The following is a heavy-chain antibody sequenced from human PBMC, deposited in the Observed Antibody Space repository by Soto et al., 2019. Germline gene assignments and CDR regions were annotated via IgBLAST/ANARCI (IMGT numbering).Heavy chain of an antibody. V-gene: IGHV4-61*01. Sequence: SETLSLTCTVSGGSVSSGSYYWSWIRQPPGKGLEWIGYIYYSGSTNYNPSLKSRVTISVDTSKNQFSLKLSSVTAADTAVYYCARDALVNYYYYGMDGWVQGTTVTVS. J-gene: IGHJ6*02. CDR1: GGSVSSGSYY. CDR3: ARDALVNYYYYGMDG. D-gene: IGHD2-8*02. CDR2: IYYSGST.